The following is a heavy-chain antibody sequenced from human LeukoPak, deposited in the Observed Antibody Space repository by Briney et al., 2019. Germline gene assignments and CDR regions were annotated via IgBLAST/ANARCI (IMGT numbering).Heavy chain of an antibody. J-gene: IGHJ4*02. CDR1: GFTFSSYS. CDR2: ISSSGNYI. Sequence: GGSLRLSCAASGFTFSSYSMNWVRQAPGKGLEWISSISSSGNYIYYADSLKGRFTISRDNAKNSLYLKMNSLRAEDTAVYYCARENYGDYFFDYWGQGTLVTVSS. CDR3: ARENYGDYFFDY. D-gene: IGHD4-17*01. V-gene: IGHV3-21*01.